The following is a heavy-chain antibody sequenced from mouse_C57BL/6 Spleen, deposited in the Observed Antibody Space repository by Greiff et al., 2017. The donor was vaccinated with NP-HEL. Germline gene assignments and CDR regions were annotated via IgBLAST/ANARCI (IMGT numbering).Heavy chain of an antibody. CDR1: GFSLTSYG. Sequence: VQLVESGPGLVQPSQSLSITCTVSGFSLTSYGVHWVRQSPGKGLEWLGVIWSGGSTDYNAAFISRLSISKDNSKSQVFFKMNSLQADDTAIYYCASLATGGYYAMDYWGQGTSVTVSS. CDR3: ASLATGGYYAMDY. D-gene: IGHD1-1*01. CDR2: IWSGGST. J-gene: IGHJ4*01. V-gene: IGHV2-2*01.